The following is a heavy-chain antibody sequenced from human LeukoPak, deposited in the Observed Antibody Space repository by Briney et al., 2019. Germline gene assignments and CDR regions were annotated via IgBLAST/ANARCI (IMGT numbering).Heavy chain of an antibody. Sequence: RSGGSLRLSCAASGVTVSRDYMSWVRQAPGKGLEWVSVIYPDGTTYYTDSVKGRFTISRDDSKNTLYLQMNSLRAEDTAVYYCARDGHSPRHLGYWGQGTLVTVSS. CDR2: IYPDGTT. V-gene: IGHV3-66*01. CDR3: ARDGHSPRHLGY. J-gene: IGHJ4*02. D-gene: IGHD3-16*01. CDR1: GVTVSRDY.